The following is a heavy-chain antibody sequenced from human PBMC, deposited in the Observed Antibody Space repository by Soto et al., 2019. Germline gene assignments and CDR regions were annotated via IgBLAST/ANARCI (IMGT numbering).Heavy chain of an antibody. Sequence: PGGSLRLSCAASGFTFSGYSMNWVRQAPGKGLEWVSSISSSSSYIYYADSVKGRFTISRDNAKNSLYLQMNSLRAEDTAVYYCARARHYYDSSGPSPDDAFDIWGQGTMVTVSS. D-gene: IGHD3-22*01. J-gene: IGHJ3*02. CDR3: ARARHYYDSSGPSPDDAFDI. V-gene: IGHV3-21*01. CDR2: ISSSSSYI. CDR1: GFTFSGYS.